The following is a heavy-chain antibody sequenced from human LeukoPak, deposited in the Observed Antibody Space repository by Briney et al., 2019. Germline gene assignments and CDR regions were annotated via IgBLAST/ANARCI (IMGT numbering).Heavy chain of an antibody. Sequence: SETLSLTCTVSGYSISSGYYWGWIRQPPGKGLEWIGSIYHSGSTYYNPSLKSRVTIPVDTSKNQFSLKLSSVTAADTAVYYCARAVDSDGDYVMDYWGQGTLVTVSS. CDR3: ARAVDSDGDYVMDY. J-gene: IGHJ4*02. CDR1: GYSISSGYY. V-gene: IGHV4-38-2*02. CDR2: IYHSGST. D-gene: IGHD4-17*01.